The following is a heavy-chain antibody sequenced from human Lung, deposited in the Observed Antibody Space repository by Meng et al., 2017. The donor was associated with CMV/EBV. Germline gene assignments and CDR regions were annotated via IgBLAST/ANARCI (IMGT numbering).Heavy chain of an antibody. CDR3: AGARFDY. CDR1: GYSISSGYY. Sequence: LRLSCTVSGYSISSGYYWGWVRQPPGKGLEWIGSIYHSGSTYYNPSLKSRVTISVDTSKNQFSLKLSSVTAADTAVYYCAGARFDYWGQGPLVTVSS. V-gene: IGHV4-38-2*02. J-gene: IGHJ4*02. CDR2: IYHSGST.